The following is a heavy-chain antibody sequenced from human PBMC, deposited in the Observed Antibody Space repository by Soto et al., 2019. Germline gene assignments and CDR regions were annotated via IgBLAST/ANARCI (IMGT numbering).Heavy chain of an antibody. D-gene: IGHD5-12*01. CDR2: IDPSDSYT. J-gene: IGHJ4*02. V-gene: IGHV5-10-1*01. CDR3: ARRGYSGYEHIDY. Sequence: GESVKISFKGSGYSFTSSWISWVRQMPGKGLEWMGRIDPSDSYTNYSPSFQGHVTISADKSISTAYLQWSSLKASDTAMYYCARRGYSGYEHIDYWGQGTLVTVSS. CDR1: GYSFTSSW.